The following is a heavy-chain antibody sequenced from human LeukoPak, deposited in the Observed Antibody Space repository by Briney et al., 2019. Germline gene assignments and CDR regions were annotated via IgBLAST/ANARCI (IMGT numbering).Heavy chain of an antibody. CDR3: ARAPLEYNWFDP. D-gene: IGHD3-3*01. V-gene: IGHV5-51*01. CDR2: IQPDKSDI. Sequence: GESLKISCKGSGYSFSTNWIGWVRQMPGKGLEWMGIIQPDKSDIRYSPSFQGQVTISADKSINTAYLQWSSLKASDTAMYYCARAPLEYNWFDPWGQGTLVTVSS. CDR1: GYSFSTNW. J-gene: IGHJ5*02.